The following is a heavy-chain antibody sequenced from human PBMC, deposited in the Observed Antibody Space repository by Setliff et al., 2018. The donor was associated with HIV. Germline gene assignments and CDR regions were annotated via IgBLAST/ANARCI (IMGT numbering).Heavy chain of an antibody. CDR2: IDHSGST. V-gene: IGHV4-34*01. CDR3: ARGLNYYGSGSYLPLGY. CDR1: GGSFNDYY. Sequence: SETLSLTCAVYGGSFNDYYWTWIRQPPGKGLEWIGEIDHSGSTNYSPSLKSRVTISIDTSKNQISLKLSSVTAADTAVYYCARGLNYYGSGSYLPLGYWGQGTLVTVSS. J-gene: IGHJ4*02. D-gene: IGHD3-10*01.